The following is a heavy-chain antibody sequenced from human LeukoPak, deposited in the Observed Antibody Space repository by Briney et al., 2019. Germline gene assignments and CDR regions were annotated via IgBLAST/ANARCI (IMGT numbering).Heavy chain of an antibody. D-gene: IGHD4-17*01. CDR1: GGSIRGYH. CDR2: IYYSGST. CDR3: ARSTVTAAPLFY. V-gene: IGHV4-59*01. J-gene: IGHJ4*02. Sequence: SETLSLTCTVSGGSIRGYHWSWIRQPPGKGLEWIGNIYYSGSTNYNPSLKSRVTISVDTSKNQFSLKLSSVTAADTAVYYCARSTVTAAPLFYWGQGTLVTVSS.